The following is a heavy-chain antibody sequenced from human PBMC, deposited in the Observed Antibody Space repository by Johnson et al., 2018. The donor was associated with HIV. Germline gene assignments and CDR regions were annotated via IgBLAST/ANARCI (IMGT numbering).Heavy chain of an antibody. CDR1: GFTFSSYD. J-gene: IGHJ3*01. CDR2: IGTAGDT. D-gene: IGHD6-25*01. CDR3: ARDGPSAAV. V-gene: IGHV3-13*01. Sequence: MQLVESGGGLIQSGGSLRLSCAASGFTFSSYDMHWVRQATGKGLEWVSAIGTAGDTNYPDSVKGRFTISRDNAKNSLYLQMNSLRAEDTAVYYCARDGPSAAVWGQGTMVTVSS.